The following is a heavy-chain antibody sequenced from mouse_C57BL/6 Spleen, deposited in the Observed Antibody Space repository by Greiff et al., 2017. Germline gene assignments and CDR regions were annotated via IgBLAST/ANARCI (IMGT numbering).Heavy chain of an antibody. V-gene: IGHV6-6*01. CDR2: IRNKANNHAT. Sequence: EVKLVESGGGLVQPGGSMKLSCAASGFTFSDAWMDWVRQSPEKGLEWVAEIRNKANNHATYYAESVKGMFTISRDASKSSVYLQMNSLRAEDTGIYYCTRSPGGYGSSYFDYWGQGTTLTVSS. D-gene: IGHD1-1*01. CDR3: TRSPGGYGSSYFDY. CDR1: GFTFSDAW. J-gene: IGHJ2*01.